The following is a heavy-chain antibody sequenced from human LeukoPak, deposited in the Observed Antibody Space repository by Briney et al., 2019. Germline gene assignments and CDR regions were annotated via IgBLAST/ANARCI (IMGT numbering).Heavy chain of an antibody. CDR1: GGSISSSS. J-gene: IGHJ4*02. CDR2: ISYDGSKK. CDR3: ARTYSWSLSRFDY. V-gene: IGHV3-30-3*01. D-gene: IGHD3-16*02. Sequence: LSLTCTVSGGSISSSSYYWGWIRQAPGKGLEWVAVISYDGSKKYYADSVKGRFTISRDNSKNTLYLQMNSLRAEDTAVYYCARTYSWSLSRFDYWGQGTLVTVSS.